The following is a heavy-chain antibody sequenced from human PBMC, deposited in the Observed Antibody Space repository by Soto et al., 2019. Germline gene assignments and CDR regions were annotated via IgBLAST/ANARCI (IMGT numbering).Heavy chain of an antibody. CDR3: ARQSIAAAHIRGYYYGMDV. J-gene: IGHJ6*02. V-gene: IGHV4-39*01. CDR2: IYYSGST. CDR1: GGSISSSSYY. Sequence: KTSETLSLTCTVSGGSISSSSYYWGWIRQPPGKGLEWIGSIYYSGSTYYNPSLKSRVTISVDTSKNQFSLKLSSVTAADTAVYYCARQSIAAAHIRGYYYGMDVWGQGTTVTVSS. D-gene: IGHD6-13*01.